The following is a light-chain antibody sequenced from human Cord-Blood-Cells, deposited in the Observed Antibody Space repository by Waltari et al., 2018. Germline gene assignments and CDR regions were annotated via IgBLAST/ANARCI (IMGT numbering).Light chain of an antibody. J-gene: IGKJ1*01. CDR2: DAS. Sequence: DIQMTQSPSTLSASVGERVTITCRASQRISSWLAWYQQKPGKAPKLLIYDASSLESGVPSRFSGSGSGTEFTLTISSLQPDDFATYYCQQYNSYCTFGQGTKVEIK. V-gene: IGKV1-5*01. CDR3: QQYNSYCT. CDR1: QRISSW.